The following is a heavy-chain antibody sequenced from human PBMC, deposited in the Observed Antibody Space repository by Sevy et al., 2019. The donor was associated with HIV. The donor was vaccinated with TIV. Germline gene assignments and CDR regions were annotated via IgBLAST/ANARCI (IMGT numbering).Heavy chain of an antibody. Sequence: SETLPLTCTVSGDSFSSYFWAWIRQPAGKGLEWIGRINTSGSTNYNPSLKSRVTMSVDTSKSKFSLKVTSLTAADTAIYFCARSNWVTATNGFSKSYYFDYWGQGSLVTVSS. J-gene: IGHJ4*02. V-gene: IGHV4-4*07. CDR2: INTSGST. CDR3: ARSNWVTATNGFSKSYYFDY. CDR1: GDSFSSYF. D-gene: IGHD7-27*01.